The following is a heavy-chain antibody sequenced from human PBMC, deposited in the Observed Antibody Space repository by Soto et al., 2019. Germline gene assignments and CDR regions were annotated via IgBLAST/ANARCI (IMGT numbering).Heavy chain of an antibody. V-gene: IGHV4-34*01. CDR1: GGSFSGYY. J-gene: IGHJ4*02. CDR2: INHSGST. CDR3: ARGRISLDY. Sequence: SETLSLTCAVYGGSFSGYYWSWIRQPPGKGLEWIGEINHSGSTNYNPSLKSRVTISVDTSKNQFSLKLSSVTAADTAVYYCARGRISLDYWGQGTLVTVSS.